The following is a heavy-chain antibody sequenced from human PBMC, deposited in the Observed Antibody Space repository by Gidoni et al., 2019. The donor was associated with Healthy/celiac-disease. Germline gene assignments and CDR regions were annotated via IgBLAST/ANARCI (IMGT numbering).Heavy chain of an antibody. V-gene: IGHV3-30*18. Sequence: QVQLVESGGCVVQPGRSLRPSCAASRFTFSSYGMPWVRQAPGKGLEWVAVISYDGSNKYYADSVKGRFTISRDNSKNTLYLQMNSLRAEDTAVYYCAKDGSWYFYFDYWGQGTLVTVSS. CDR2: ISYDGSNK. CDR1: RFTFSSYG. CDR3: AKDGSWYFYFDY. D-gene: IGHD6-13*01. J-gene: IGHJ4*02.